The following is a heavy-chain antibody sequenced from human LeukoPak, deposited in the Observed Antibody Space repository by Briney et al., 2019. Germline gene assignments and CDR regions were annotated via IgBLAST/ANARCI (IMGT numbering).Heavy chain of an antibody. J-gene: IGHJ4*02. CDR2: ISYDGSNK. CDR3: AKDEISYCSGDCFFVY. CDR1: GFTFSSYA. V-gene: IGHV3-30*04. Sequence: PGGSLRLSCAASGFTFSSYAMHWVRQAPGKGLEWVAVISYDGSNKYYADSVKGRFTISRDNSKNTLYLQMNSLRAEDTAVYFCAKDEISYCSGDCFFVYWGQGTLVTVSS. D-gene: IGHD2-21*02.